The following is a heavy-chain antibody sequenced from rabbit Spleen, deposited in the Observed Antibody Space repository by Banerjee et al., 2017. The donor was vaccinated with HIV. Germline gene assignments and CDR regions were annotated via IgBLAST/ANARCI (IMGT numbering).Heavy chain of an antibody. CDR3: ARRDVAYGYGTPLGL. J-gene: IGHJ3*01. D-gene: IGHD6-1*01. CDR2: TDIGNGVI. V-gene: IGHV1S40*01. Sequence: QSLEETGGDLVKPGAPLALTCTASGFSCISRVYMCWVRQAPGKGLELIACTDIGNGVIWYASWAKGRFTIASDNAQNTVDLQMTSLTGADTATYFCARRDVAYGYGTPLGLWGQGTLVTVS. CDR1: GFSCISRVY.